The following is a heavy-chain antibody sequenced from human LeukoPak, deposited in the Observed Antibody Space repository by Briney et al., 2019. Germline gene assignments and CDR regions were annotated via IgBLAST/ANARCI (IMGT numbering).Heavy chain of an antibody. CDR2: INHSGST. Sequence: SETLSLTCAVYGGSFSGYYWSWIRQPPGEGLEWIGEINHSGSTNYNPSLKSRVTISVDTSKNQFSLKLSSVTAADTAVYYCARALCGGSSYSVPRNYYYYGMDVWGQGTTVTVSS. V-gene: IGHV4-34*01. CDR1: GGSFSGYY. CDR3: ARALCGGSSYSVPRNYYYYGMDV. J-gene: IGHJ6*02. D-gene: IGHD2-15*01.